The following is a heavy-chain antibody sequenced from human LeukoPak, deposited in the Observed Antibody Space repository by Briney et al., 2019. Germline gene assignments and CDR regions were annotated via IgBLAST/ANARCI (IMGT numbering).Heavy chain of an antibody. CDR3: ARDAPQVPAAGVLAS. CDR1: GFTFSSYS. Sequence: GGSLRLSCAASGFTFSSYSMNWVRQAPGKGLEWVSYISSSSSTIYYADSVKGRFTISRGNAKNSLYLQMNGLRTEDTAMYYCARDAPQVPAAGVLASWGQGTLVSVSS. V-gene: IGHV3-48*01. D-gene: IGHD6-13*01. CDR2: ISSSSSTI. J-gene: IGHJ5*02.